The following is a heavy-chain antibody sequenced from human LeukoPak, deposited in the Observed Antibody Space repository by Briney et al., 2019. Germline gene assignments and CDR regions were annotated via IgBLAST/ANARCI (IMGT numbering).Heavy chain of an antibody. D-gene: IGHD3-22*01. CDR3: ARVIAYYYDSSGYYYYFDY. V-gene: IGHV4-34*01. Sequence: SETLSLTCAVYGGSFSGYYWSWIRQPPGKGLEWIGEINHSGSTNYNPSLKSRVTISVDTSKNQFSLKLSSVTAADTAVYYCARVIAYYYDSSGYYYYFDYWGQGTLVTVSS. CDR1: GGSFSGYY. CDR2: INHSGST. J-gene: IGHJ4*02.